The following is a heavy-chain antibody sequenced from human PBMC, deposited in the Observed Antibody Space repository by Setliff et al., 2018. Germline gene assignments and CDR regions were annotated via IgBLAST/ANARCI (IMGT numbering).Heavy chain of an antibody. CDR2: VYPSDSDT. Sequence: GESLKISCKASGYSSTPYWIAWVRQMPGKGLEWMGGVYPSDSDTRYSPSFQGQVTIVADKSTSTFYLQWSSLKASGTAMYYCARRKYDAFDIWGQGTMVTVSS. CDR3: ARRKYDAFDI. CDR1: GYSSTPYW. J-gene: IGHJ3*02. V-gene: IGHV5-51*01.